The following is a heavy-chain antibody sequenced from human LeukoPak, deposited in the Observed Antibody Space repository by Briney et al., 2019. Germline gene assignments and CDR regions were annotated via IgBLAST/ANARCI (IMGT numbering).Heavy chain of an antibody. V-gene: IGHV4-31*03. D-gene: IGHD3-9*01. CDR3: ARVPSYYDILTGYYLGAFDI. J-gene: IGHJ3*02. Sequence: SETLSLTCTVSGGSISSSSDFWGWIRQPPGKGLEWIGYIYYSGSTYYNPSLKSRVTISVDTSKNQFSLKLSSVTAADTAVYYCARVPSYYDILTGYYLGAFDIWGQGTMVTVSS. CDR1: GGSISSSSDF. CDR2: IYYSGST.